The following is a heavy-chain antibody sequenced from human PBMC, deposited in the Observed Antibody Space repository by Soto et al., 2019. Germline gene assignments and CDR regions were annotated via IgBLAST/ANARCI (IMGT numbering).Heavy chain of an antibody. V-gene: IGHV4-4*07. CDR1: RASIYTYS. J-gene: IGHJ4*02. Sequence: SLTCTVSRASIYTYSWTWIRQPAGKGLQWIGHIYSSGSANYSPSLKSRASMSVDSSKNQISLKLTSVTAADTAVYYCATIVGANDYWGQGTLVTVSA. D-gene: IGHD1-26*01. CDR2: IYSSGSA. CDR3: ATIVGANDY.